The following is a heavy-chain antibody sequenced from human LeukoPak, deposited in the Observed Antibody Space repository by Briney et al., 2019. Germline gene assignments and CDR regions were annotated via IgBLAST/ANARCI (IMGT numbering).Heavy chain of an antibody. J-gene: IGHJ4*02. Sequence: GGSLRLSCAASGFTFSSYGMHWVRQAPGKGLEWVAFIRYDGSTRYYADSVKGRFIISRDISENTLYLQMNSLRTEDTAMYYCAKDGPASGLSYFDYWGQGTLVTVSS. CDR3: AKDGPASGLSYFDY. D-gene: IGHD2-2*01. CDR1: GFTFSSYG. V-gene: IGHV3-30*02. CDR2: IRYDGSTR.